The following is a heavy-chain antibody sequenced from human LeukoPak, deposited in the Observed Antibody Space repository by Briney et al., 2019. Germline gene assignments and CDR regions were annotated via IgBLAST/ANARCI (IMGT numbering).Heavy chain of an antibody. J-gene: IGHJ4*02. D-gene: IGHD3-10*01. CDR1: GFTFSSYA. Sequence: GGSLRLSCAASGFTFSSYAMSWVRQAPGKGLEWVSAISGSGGSTYYADSVKGRFTISRDNSKNTLYLQMNSLRAEDTAVYYCAKDLSSGSHYPTFDYWGQGTLVTVSS. CDR2: ISGSGGST. CDR3: AKDLSSGSHYPTFDY. V-gene: IGHV3-23*01.